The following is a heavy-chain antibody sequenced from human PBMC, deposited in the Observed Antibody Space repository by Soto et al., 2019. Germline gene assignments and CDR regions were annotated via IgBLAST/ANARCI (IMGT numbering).Heavy chain of an antibody. D-gene: IGHD5-18*01. CDR2: TYYRSKWYN. J-gene: IGHJ6*02. CDR3: ARDMERIQLWFGYYYYGMDV. V-gene: IGHV6-1*01. CDR1: GDSVSSNSAA. Sequence: SQTLSLTCAISGDSVSSNSAAWNWIRQSPSRGLEWLGRTYYRSKWYNDYAVSMKSRITINPDTSKNQFSLQLNSVTPEDTAVYYCARDMERIQLWFGYYYYGMDVWGQGTTVTVSS.